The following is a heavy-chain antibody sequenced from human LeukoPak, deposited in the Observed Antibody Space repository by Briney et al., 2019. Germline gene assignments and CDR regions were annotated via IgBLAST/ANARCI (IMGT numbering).Heavy chain of an antibody. J-gene: IGHJ4*02. CDR2: TNPSGGTT. D-gene: IGHD6-6*01. V-gene: IGHV1-46*03. Sequence: ASVKVSCKASGYTFTTYYMDWVRQAPGRGLEWMGITNPSGGTTRYAQKFQGRVTMTRDTSTSTVYMELSSLRSEDTAVYYCARGYSSSSGDFDYWGQGTLVTVSS. CDR3: ARGYSSSSGDFDY. CDR1: GYTFTTYY.